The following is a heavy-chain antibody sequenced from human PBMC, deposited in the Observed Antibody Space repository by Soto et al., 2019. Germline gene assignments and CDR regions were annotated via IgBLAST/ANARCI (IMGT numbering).Heavy chain of an antibody. CDR1: GGSLSNNY. J-gene: IGHJ4*02. V-gene: IGHV4-59*01. CDR2: IYYTGSI. D-gene: IGHD6-19*01. Sequence: SATLSLTCTVSGGSLSNNYWSWIRQPPGKALEWIGYIYYTGSIKYNPSLESRVTLSLDTSKNQFSMKLRSEDTAVYYSARVGSSEIVAATDYFDYWGQGTLVTVSS. CDR3: ARVGSSEIVAATDYFDY.